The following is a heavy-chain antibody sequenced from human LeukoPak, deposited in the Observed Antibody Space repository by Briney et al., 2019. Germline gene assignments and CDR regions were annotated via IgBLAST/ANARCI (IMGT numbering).Heavy chain of an antibody. J-gene: IGHJ4*02. CDR3: APSRDGYTMWDY. Sequence: PGRSLRLSCAASGFTFSSYAMHWVRQAPGKGLEWVAVISYDGSSKYYADSVKGRFTISRDNSKNTLYLQMNSLRAEDTAVYYCAPSRDGYTMWDYWGQGTLVTVSS. CDR2: ISYDGSSK. V-gene: IGHV3-30-3*01. D-gene: IGHD5-24*01. CDR1: GFTFSSYA.